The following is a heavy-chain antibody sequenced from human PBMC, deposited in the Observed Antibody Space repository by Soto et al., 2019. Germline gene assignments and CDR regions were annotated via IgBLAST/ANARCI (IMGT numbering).Heavy chain of an antibody. V-gene: IGHV3-33*01. CDR1: GFTFSDYV. D-gene: IGHD6-19*01. CDR2: IWYDGSNK. Sequence: GGSRRRSWAASGFTFSDYVMHWVRQAPGKGLEWVAVIWYDGSNKYYADSVKGRFTISRDNSKNTLYLQMNSLRAEDTAVYYCARDDIPGRAVAIYGMDVWGQGTTVTVSS. CDR3: ARDDIPGRAVAIYGMDV. J-gene: IGHJ6*02.